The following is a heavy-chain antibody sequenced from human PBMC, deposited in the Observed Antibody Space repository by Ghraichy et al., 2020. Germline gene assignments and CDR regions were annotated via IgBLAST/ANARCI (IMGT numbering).Heavy chain of an antibody. CDR2: ISHAGSST. J-gene: IGHJ6*02. D-gene: IGHD2-21*02. CDR1: GVTFRTSG. CDR3: ATLGDDLDV. V-gene: IGHV3-30*12. Sequence: GGSLRLPCVSSGVTFRTSGMHWVRQPPGKGLEWVALISHAGSSTYYADSVKGRFTVTRDNSKNTLFLQMNSLGAEDTAVYYCATLGDDLDVWGQGTAVTVSS.